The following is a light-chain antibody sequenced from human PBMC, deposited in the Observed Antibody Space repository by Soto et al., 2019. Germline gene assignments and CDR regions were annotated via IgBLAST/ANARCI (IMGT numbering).Light chain of an antibody. V-gene: IGKV1-39*01. J-gene: IGKJ2*01. CDR3: QQSNTIPYT. CDR1: QSVSTY. CDR2: AAS. Sequence: DIQMTQSPSSLSASVGDRVTITCRASQSVSTYLNWYQQKPGKAPKLLIYAASSLQSGVPSKFRGSGSGTDFTLTISSLQPEDFATYYCQQSNTIPYTFGQGTKLEIK.